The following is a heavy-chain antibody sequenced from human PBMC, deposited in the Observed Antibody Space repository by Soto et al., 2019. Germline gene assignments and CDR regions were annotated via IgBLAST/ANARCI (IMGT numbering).Heavy chain of an antibody. CDR3: VRGGGTALH. V-gene: IGHV3-7*04. CDR1: GFTFTSDW. D-gene: IGHD1-1*01. Sequence: EVQLVESGGGLVQPGGSLRLSCAASGFTFTSDWMSWVRQAPGKGLEWVANTKPDESEKNYVDSVRGRFTISRDNAKNSLYLQMNSLKAEDTAVYYCVRGGGTALHWGQGTLVTVSS. J-gene: IGHJ4*02. CDR2: TKPDESEK.